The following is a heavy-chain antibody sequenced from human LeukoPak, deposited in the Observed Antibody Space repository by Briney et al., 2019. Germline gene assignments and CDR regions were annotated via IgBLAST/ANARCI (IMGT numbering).Heavy chain of an antibody. V-gene: IGHV3-23*01. J-gene: IGHJ4*02. D-gene: IGHD2-15*01. CDR1: GFTFSSYA. Sequence: PGASLRLSCAASGFTFSSYAMSWVRQAPGRGLEWVSLISSSGGSTYYADSVKGRFTVSRDNSKNTLYLQIHSLRAEDTAVYYCAKGKGSSSSSIDWWGQGTLITVSS. CDR3: AKGKGSSSSSIDW. CDR2: ISSSGGST.